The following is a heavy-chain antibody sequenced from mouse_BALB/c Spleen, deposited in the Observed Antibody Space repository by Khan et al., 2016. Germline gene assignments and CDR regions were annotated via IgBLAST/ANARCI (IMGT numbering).Heavy chain of an antibody. D-gene: IGHD3-3*01. CDR2: ISSGGSYT. J-gene: IGHJ4*01. CDR1: GFTFSSYA. V-gene: IGHV5-9-4*01. CDR3: AREGDAMDY. Sequence: EVELVESGGGLVKPGGSLKLSCAASGFTFSSYAMSWVRQSPEKRLEWVAEISSGGSYTYYPDIVTGRFTISRDTAKNTLYLEISSLTAEDTAMYDCAREGDAMDYWGQGTSVTVSS.